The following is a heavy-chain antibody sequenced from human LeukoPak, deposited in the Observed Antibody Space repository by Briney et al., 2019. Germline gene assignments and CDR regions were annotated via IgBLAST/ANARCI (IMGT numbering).Heavy chain of an antibody. J-gene: IGHJ4*02. V-gene: IGHV3-20*04. Sequence: PGGSLRLSCAASGFTFDDYGMSWVRQVPGKGLEWVSGINGNGISTLYADSVKGRFTISRDNAKNSLYLQMNSLRAEDTALYYCARGHAAMVMGVFDYWGQGTLVTVSS. D-gene: IGHD5-18*01. CDR3: ARGHAAMVMGVFDY. CDR2: INGNGIST. CDR1: GFTFDDYG.